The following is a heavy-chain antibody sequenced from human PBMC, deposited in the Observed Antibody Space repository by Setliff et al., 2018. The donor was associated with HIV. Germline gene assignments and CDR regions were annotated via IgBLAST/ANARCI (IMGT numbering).Heavy chain of an antibody. CDR3: AAGLHYYDSTGYPLTFDY. CDR1: GGSISNYY. V-gene: IGHV4-59*08. J-gene: IGHJ4*02. Sequence: PSETLSLTCTVSGGSISNYYWSWIRQPPGKGLEWIGYIYYSGSTNYNPSLKSRLTIAIDTSKNQFSLKLSSVTAADTAVYYCAAGLHYYDSTGYPLTFDYWGQGALVTVSS. D-gene: IGHD3-22*01. CDR2: IYYSGST.